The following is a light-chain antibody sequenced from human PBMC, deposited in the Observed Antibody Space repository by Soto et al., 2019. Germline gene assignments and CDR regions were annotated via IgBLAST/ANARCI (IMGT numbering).Light chain of an antibody. CDR3: QQSYSTPFFT. Sequence: DIQMTQSPSSLSASVGDRVTITCRASQSVRNYLNWYQQKPGKAPKLLISAASSLQSGVPSRFXGTGSGTDFTLTISSLQPEAFATYYCQQSYSTPFFTFGPGTKVDIK. CDR2: AAS. V-gene: IGKV1-39*01. J-gene: IGKJ3*01. CDR1: QSVRNY.